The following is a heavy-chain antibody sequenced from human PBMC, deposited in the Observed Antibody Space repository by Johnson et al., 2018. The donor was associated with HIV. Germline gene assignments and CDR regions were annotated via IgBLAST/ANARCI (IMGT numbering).Heavy chain of an antibody. J-gene: IGHJ3*02. CDR1: GFTFDDYA. CDR3: ARPIAARDAFDI. Sequence: EVQLVESGGGLVQPGGSLRLSCAASGFTFDDYAMHWVRQAPGKGLEWVSGISWNSGSIGYADSVKGRFTISRDNSKNTLYLQMNSLRAEDTAVYYCARPIAARDAFDIWGQGTMVTVSS. CDR2: ISWNSGSI. V-gene: IGHV3-9*01. D-gene: IGHD6-6*01.